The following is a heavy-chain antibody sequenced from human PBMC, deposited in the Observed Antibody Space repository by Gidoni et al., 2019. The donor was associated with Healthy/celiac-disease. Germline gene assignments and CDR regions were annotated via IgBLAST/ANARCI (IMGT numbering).Heavy chain of an antibody. CDR1: GGSISSSNW. D-gene: IGHD3-22*01. V-gene: IGHV4-4*02. CDR3: ARVGYYDSSGYYQYFQH. J-gene: IGHJ1*01. Sequence: QVQLQESGPGLVTPSGTLSLTCAVSGGSISSSNWWSWVRQPPGKGLEWIGEIYHSGSTNYNPSLKSRVTISVDKSKNQFSLKLSSVTAADTAVYYCARVGYYDSSGYYQYFQHWGQGTLVTVSS. CDR2: IYHSGST.